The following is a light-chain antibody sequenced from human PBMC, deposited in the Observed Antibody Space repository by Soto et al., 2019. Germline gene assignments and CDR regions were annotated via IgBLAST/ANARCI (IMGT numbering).Light chain of an antibody. J-gene: IGKJ2*01. CDR3: QQYYNYPVT. CDR1: QGISSS. CDR2: AAS. Sequence: AIRMTQSPSSFSASTGDRVTITCRASQGISSSLAWYQQKPGKAPQFLIKAASTLQSGVPSRFSGSGSGTDFTLTISCLQSEDFATYYCQQYYNYPVTFGQGTKLEIK. V-gene: IGKV1-8*01.